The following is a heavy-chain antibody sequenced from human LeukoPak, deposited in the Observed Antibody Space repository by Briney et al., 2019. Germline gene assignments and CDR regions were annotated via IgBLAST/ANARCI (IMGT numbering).Heavy chain of an antibody. CDR1: GFTFSTYS. J-gene: IGHJ4*02. V-gene: IGHV3-48*01. Sequence: PGRSLRLSCAASGFTFSTYSMKWVRQAPGKGLEGVSYISDSSAMYYADSVRGRFTISRENDKNSLFLQMNSLRAEDTAVYYCARDGGYSGYDADCWGQGTLVTVSS. CDR2: ISDSSAM. D-gene: IGHD5-12*01. CDR3: ARDGGYSGYDADC.